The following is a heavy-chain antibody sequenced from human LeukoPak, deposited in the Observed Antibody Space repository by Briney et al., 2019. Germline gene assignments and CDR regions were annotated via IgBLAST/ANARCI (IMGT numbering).Heavy chain of an antibody. CDR3: TTAYFYDSSGYYHDY. CDR1: GFTFSNAW. V-gene: IGHV3-15*07. D-gene: IGHD3-22*01. CDR2: IKSKTDGGTT. J-gene: IGHJ4*02. Sequence: GGSLRLSCAASGFTFSNAWMNWVRQAPGKGLEWVGRIKSKTDGGTTDHAAPVKGRFTISRDDSKNTLYLQMNSLKTEDTAVYYCTTAYFYDSSGYYHDYWGQGTLVTVSS.